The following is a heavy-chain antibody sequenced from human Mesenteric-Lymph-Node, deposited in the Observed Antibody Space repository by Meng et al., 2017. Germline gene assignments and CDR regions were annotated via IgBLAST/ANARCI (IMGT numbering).Heavy chain of an antibody. Sequence: VQVVRSGAEVKKPGASVKVSCKASGYTFTSYDINWVRQATGQGLEWMGWMNPNSGNTGYAQKFQGRVTMTRNTSISTAYMELSSLRSEDTAVYYCASPPDDSSGYYPFDYWGQGTLVTVSS. V-gene: IGHV1-8*01. D-gene: IGHD3-22*01. CDR2: MNPNSGNT. J-gene: IGHJ4*02. CDR1: GYTFTSYD. CDR3: ASPPDDSSGYYPFDY.